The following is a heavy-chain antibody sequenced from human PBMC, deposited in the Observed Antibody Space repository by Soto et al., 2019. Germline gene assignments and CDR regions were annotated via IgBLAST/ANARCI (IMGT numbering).Heavy chain of an antibody. Sequence: PGESLKISCKGSGYSFTSYWIGWVRQMPGKGLEWMGIIYPGDSDTRYSPSFQGQVTISADKSISTAYLQWSSLKDSDTAMYYCARHGGEMATDDAFDIWGQGTMVTVSS. V-gene: IGHV5-51*01. J-gene: IGHJ3*02. D-gene: IGHD5-12*01. CDR1: GYSFTSYW. CDR2: IYPGDSDT. CDR3: ARHGGEMATDDAFDI.